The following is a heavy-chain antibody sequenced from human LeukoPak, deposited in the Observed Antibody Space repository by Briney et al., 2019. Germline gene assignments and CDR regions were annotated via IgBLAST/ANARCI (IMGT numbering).Heavy chain of an antibody. D-gene: IGHD2-2*01. V-gene: IGHV3-66*02. CDR1: GFTVSSNY. CDR3: ARGLYCSSTSCYPDHPSFDY. CDR2: IYSGGGT. Sequence: GGSLRLSCAASGFTVSSNYMSWVRQAPGKGLEWVSVIYSGGGTYYADSVKGRFTISRDNSKNTLYLQMNSLRAEDTAVYYCARGLYCSSTSCYPDHPSFDYWGQGTLVTVSS. J-gene: IGHJ4*02.